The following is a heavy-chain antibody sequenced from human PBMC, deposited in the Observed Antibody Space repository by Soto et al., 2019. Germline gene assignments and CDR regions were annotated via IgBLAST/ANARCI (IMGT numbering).Heavy chain of an antibody. V-gene: IGHV4-39*01. D-gene: IGHD1-1*01. Sequence: SETLSLTCTVSGDSISSSRYHWGWIRQPPGKGLEWIGTIYYSGNTYYNPSLKSRVTISVDTSKNQFALKVSSVTAADTAVYYCARHHTTLYYYYYMDVWGKGTTVTV. CDR1: GDSISSSRYH. CDR2: IYYSGNT. CDR3: ARHHTTLYYYYYMDV. J-gene: IGHJ6*03.